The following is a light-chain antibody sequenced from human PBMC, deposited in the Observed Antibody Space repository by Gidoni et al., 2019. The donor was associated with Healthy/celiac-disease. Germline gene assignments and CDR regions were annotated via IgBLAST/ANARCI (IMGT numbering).Light chain of an antibody. Sequence: EIVLTQCPATLSLSPGERATLSCRASQSVSSYLAWYQQKPGQAPRLLIYDASNRATGIPARFSGSGSGTDFTLTISSLEPEDFAVYYCQQRSNWPPYTFGQGTKLEIK. CDR2: DAS. CDR1: QSVSSY. J-gene: IGKJ2*01. CDR3: QQRSNWPPYT. V-gene: IGKV3-11*01.